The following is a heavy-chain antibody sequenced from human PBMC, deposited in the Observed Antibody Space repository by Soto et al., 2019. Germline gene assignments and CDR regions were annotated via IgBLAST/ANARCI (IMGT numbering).Heavy chain of an antibody. D-gene: IGHD6-13*01. V-gene: IGHV1-69*06. Sequence: GASVKVSCKASGGTFSSYAISWVRQAPGQGLEWMGGIIPIFGTANYAQKFQGRVTITADKSTSTAYMELSSLRSEDTAVYYCARQLYSSSWYYAFDIWGQGXMVTV. CDR1: GGTFSSYA. J-gene: IGHJ3*02. CDR2: IIPIFGTA. CDR3: ARQLYSSSWYYAFDI.